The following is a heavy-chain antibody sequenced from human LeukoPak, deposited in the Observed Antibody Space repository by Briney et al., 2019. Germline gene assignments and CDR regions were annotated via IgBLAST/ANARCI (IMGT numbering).Heavy chain of an antibody. CDR1: GGSFSGYY. J-gene: IGHJ4*02. D-gene: IGHD2-15*01. Sequence: SPETLSLTCAVYGGSFSGYYWSWIRQPPGKGLEWIGEINHSGSTNYNPSLKSRVTISVDTSKNQFSLKLSSVTAADTAVYYCARGRSVVVVAARFDYWGQGTLVTVSS. V-gene: IGHV4-34*01. CDR2: INHSGST. CDR3: ARGRSVVVVAARFDY.